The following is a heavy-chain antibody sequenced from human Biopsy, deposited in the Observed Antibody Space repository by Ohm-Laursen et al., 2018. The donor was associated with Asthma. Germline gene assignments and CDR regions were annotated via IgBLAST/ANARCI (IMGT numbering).Heavy chain of an antibody. Sequence: SETLSLTCSVSGYSISNGGYYWTWVRQRPGKGLEWIGNIYHRGNTKDNPSLKSRLSFSVDTSKNQFSLKLSSVTAADTAIYFCARDYYDFWNRSVYTYFGMDVWGRGTTVVVSS. V-gene: IGHV4-31*03. CDR2: IYHRGNT. D-gene: IGHD3-3*01. CDR1: GYSISNGGYY. J-gene: IGHJ6*02. CDR3: ARDYYDFWNRSVYTYFGMDV.